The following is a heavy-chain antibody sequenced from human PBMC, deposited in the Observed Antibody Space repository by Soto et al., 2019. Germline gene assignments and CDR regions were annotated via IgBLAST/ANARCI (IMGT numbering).Heavy chain of an antibody. CDR2: ISACNGNT. V-gene: IGHV1-18*01. J-gene: IGHJ4*02. CDR1: GYTFTSYG. Sequence: ASVKVSCKASGYTFTSYGISCVRQAPGQGLEWMGWISACNGNTNYAQKLQGRVTMTTDTSTSTAYMELRSLRSDDTAVYYCARVGSGWYYFDYWGQGTLVTVSS. CDR3: ARVGSGWYYFDY. D-gene: IGHD6-19*01.